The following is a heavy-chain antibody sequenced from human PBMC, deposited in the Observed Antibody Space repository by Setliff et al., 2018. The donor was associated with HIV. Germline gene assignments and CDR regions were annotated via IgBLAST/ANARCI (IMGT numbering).Heavy chain of an antibody. CDR1: GGSISSSSDY. D-gene: IGHD2-21*02. Sequence: SETLSLTCSVSGGSISSSSDYWGWIRQPPGKGLEWIGSIYYSGSIYYNPSLKSRVTISVDTPNNQFSLKLSSVTAADTALYYCATLDPSGGNFLAYWGQGTLVTVSS. V-gene: IGHV4-39*01. CDR2: IYYSGSI. J-gene: IGHJ4*02. CDR3: ATLDPSGGNFLAY.